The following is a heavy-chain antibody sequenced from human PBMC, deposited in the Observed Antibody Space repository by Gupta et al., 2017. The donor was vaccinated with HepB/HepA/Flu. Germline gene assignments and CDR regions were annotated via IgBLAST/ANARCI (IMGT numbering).Heavy chain of an antibody. CDR1: GYTFTSYY. Sequence: QVQLVQSGAEVKKPGASVKVSCKASGYTFTSYYMHWVRQAPGQGLEWMGIINPSGGSTSYAQKFQGRVTMTRDTSTSTVYMELSSLRSEDTAVYXCAICGXSSGWYSFFGDYWGQGTLVTVSS. CDR2: INPSGGST. D-gene: IGHD6-19*01. V-gene: IGHV1-46*01. J-gene: IGHJ4*02. CDR3: AICGXSSGWYSFFGDY.